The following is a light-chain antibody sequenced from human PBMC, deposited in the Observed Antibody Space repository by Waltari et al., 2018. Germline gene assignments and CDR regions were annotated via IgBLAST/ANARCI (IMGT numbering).Light chain of an antibody. CDR3: SSYTSSSTLEV. J-gene: IGLJ1*01. CDR2: EVS. V-gene: IGLV2-14*01. Sequence: QSALTQPASVSGSPGQSITIPCTGTSSDVGGYNYVSWYQQHPGKAPKLMIYEVSNRPSGVSNRFSGSKSGNTASLTISGLQAEDEADYYCSSYTSSSTLEVFGTGTKVTVL. CDR1: SSDVGGYNY.